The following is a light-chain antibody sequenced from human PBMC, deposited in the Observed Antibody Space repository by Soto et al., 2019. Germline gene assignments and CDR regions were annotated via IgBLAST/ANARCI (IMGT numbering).Light chain of an antibody. CDR2: GAS. CDR3: QQYGSSPRT. CDR1: QSVSSSY. J-gene: IGKJ2*01. Sequence: EIVLTKSPGTLSLSPGERATLSCRASQSVSSSYLAGYQQKPGQDPRLLIYGASSRATGIPDRFSGSGSGKDFTLTISRLEPEDLAVYYCQQYGSSPRTFGQGTKLEVK. V-gene: IGKV3-20*01.